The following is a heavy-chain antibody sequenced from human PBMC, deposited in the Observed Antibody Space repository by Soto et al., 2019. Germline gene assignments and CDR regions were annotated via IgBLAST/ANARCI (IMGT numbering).Heavy chain of an antibody. J-gene: IGHJ4*02. V-gene: IGHV3-23*01. Sequence: GGSLRLSCAASGFTFSSYAMSWVRQAPGKGLEWVSAISGSGGSTYYADSVKGRFTISRDNSKNTLYLQMNSLRAEDTAVYYCAKTPSVRGFKYSGYVFDYWGQGTLVTVSS. CDR2: ISGSGGST. CDR3: AKTPSVRGFKYSGYVFDY. D-gene: IGHD5-12*01. CDR1: GFTFSSYA.